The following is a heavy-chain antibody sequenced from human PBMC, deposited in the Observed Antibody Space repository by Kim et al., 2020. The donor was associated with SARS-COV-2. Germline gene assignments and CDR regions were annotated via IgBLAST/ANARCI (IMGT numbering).Heavy chain of an antibody. J-gene: IGHJ2*01. D-gene: IGHD6-19*01. CDR3: ARRGSGWDWYFDL. CDR2: IYYTEST. CDR1: SGSISSSSYY. V-gene: IGHV4-39*01. Sequence: SETLSLTCTVSSGSISSSSYYWGWIRQPPGKGLEWIGNIYYTESTYYNPSLKSRVTISVDTSKNLFSLKLTSVTAADTAVYYCARRGSGWDWYFDLWGRGTLVTVSS.